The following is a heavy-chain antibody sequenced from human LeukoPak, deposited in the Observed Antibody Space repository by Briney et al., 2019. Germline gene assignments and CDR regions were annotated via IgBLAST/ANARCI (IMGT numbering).Heavy chain of an antibody. D-gene: IGHD2-21*01. Sequence: GESLKISCKGFGDTLLKSWIGWVRQVPGKGLEWMGIINPDDSEIRYSPSFQGQVTISVDRSTKTAYLQWRSLEASDTALYYCSRPVMCTTASCSHDSWGQGPLVTVSS. CDR1: GDTLLKSW. CDR2: INPDDSEI. CDR3: SRPVMCTTASCSHDS. V-gene: IGHV5-51*01. J-gene: IGHJ5*01.